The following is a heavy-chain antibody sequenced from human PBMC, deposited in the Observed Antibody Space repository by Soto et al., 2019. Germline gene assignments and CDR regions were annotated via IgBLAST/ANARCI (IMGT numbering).Heavy chain of an antibody. D-gene: IGHD2-2*01. Sequence: GGSLRLSCAASGFTFSSYSMNWVRQAPGKGLEWVSYISSSSSTIYYADSVKGRFTISRDNAKNSLYLQMNSLRAEDTAVYYCARVIVVVPAATLGWFDPWGQGTLVTVSS. J-gene: IGHJ5*02. CDR3: ARVIVVVPAATLGWFDP. CDR1: GFTFSSYS. V-gene: IGHV3-48*01. CDR2: ISSSSSTI.